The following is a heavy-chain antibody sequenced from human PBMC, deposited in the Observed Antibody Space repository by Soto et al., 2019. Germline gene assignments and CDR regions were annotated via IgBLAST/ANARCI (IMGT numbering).Heavy chain of an antibody. J-gene: IGHJ6*04. CDR2: IIPIFGTA. Sequence: ASVKVSCKASGSTFSSYAISWVRQAPGQGLEWMGGIIPIFGTANYAQKFQGRVTITADESTSTAYMELSSLRSEDTAVYYCALWSDLLISYYYGMDVWGKGTTVTVSS. CDR3: ALWSDLLISYYYGMDV. D-gene: IGHD3-10*01. V-gene: IGHV1-69*13. CDR1: GSTFSSYA.